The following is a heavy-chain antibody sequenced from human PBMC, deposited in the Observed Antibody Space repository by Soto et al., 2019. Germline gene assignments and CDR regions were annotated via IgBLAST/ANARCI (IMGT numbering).Heavy chain of an antibody. Sequence: QVQRVESGGGLVKPGGTLRLSCSASGCTFSDSFMSWSRQTPGKGLEWLSYISGRDGNIYYSDSVRGRFTISRDNAKNSVYLQMNSLRAEDTAVYYCAGDQGPNYMAVWGKVNTVTV. CDR1: GCTFSDSF. V-gene: IGHV3-11*01. CDR3: AGDQGPNYMAV. J-gene: IGHJ6*03. CDR2: ISGRDGNI.